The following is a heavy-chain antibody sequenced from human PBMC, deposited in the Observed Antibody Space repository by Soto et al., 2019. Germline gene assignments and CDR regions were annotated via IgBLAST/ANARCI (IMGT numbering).Heavy chain of an antibody. D-gene: IGHD2-21*02. CDR1: GYTFTSYG. V-gene: IGHV1-18*01. Sequence: QVQLVQSGAEVKKPGASVKVSCKDSGYTFTSYGISWVRQAPGQGLEWMGWISAYNGNTNYAQKLQGRVTMTTDTTTSTAYMELRSLRSDDTAMYYCATQACGGDCSTYYYYYSMDVWGQGTTVTVSS. J-gene: IGHJ6*02. CDR2: ISAYNGNT. CDR3: ATQACGGDCSTYYYYYSMDV.